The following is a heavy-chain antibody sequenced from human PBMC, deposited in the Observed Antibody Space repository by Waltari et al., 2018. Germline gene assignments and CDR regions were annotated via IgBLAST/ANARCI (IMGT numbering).Heavy chain of an antibody. CDR3: AIHWFVVRGIVLPDP. J-gene: IGHJ5*02. Sequence: QVQLQESDPGLVKPSETLSLTCTVSGDSVSSGSYYWGWIRQSPGKGLEWIGYNYHNGNANYSPSRRSRVTMSVDTSQNQFSQSLRSVTAADTALYYCAIHWFVVRGIVLPDPWGQGTLVTVSS. V-gene: IGHV4-61*01. CDR1: GDSVSSGSYY. CDR2: NYHNGNA. D-gene: IGHD3-10*01.